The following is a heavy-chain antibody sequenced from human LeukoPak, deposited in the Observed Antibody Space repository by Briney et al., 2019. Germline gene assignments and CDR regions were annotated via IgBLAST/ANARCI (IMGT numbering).Heavy chain of an antibody. J-gene: IGHJ4*02. CDR2: IIPILGTA. D-gene: IGHD6-13*01. CDR3: ARGGRVAAAHFDY. V-gene: IGHV1-69*04. CDR1: GGTFSSYA. Sequence: SVKVSCKASGGTFSSYAISWVRQAPGQGLEWMGRIIPILGTANYAQKFQGRVTITADKSTSTAYMELSSLRSEDTAVYYCARGGRVAAAHFDYWGQGTLVTVSS.